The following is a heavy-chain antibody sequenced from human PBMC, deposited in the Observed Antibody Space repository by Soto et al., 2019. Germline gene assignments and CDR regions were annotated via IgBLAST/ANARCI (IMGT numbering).Heavy chain of an antibody. Sequence: QLQLQESGPGLVKPSETLSLTCTVSGGSISSSSYYWGWIRQPPGKGLEWIGSIYYSGSTYYNPSLKSRVTISVDTSKNHVSLKLSSVTAADTAVYYCARRILVATSPYDYWGQGTLVTVSS. CDR1: GGSISSSSYY. CDR3: ARRILVATSPYDY. V-gene: IGHV4-39*01. CDR2: IYYSGST. J-gene: IGHJ4*02. D-gene: IGHD5-12*01.